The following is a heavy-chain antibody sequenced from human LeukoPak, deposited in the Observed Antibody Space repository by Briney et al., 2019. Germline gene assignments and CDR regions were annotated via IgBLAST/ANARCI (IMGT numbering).Heavy chain of an antibody. CDR2: ISAYNGNT. D-gene: IGHD6-19*01. CDR3: ARGYSSGGYNWFDP. J-gene: IGHJ5*02. CDR1: GYTFTGYY. Sequence: ASVKVSCKASGYTFTGYYMHWVRQAPGQGLEWMGWISAYNGNTNYAQKLQGRVTMTTDTSTSTAYMELRSLRSDDTAVYYCARGYSSGGYNWFDPWGQGTLVTVSS. V-gene: IGHV1-18*04.